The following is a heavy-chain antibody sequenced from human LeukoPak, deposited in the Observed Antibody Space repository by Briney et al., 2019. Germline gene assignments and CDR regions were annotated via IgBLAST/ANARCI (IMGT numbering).Heavy chain of an antibody. J-gene: IGHJ5*02. CDR2: ISDDGSNK. D-gene: IGHD3-10*01. Sequence: GRSLRLSCAASGFTFSTFAMHWVRQAPGKGLEWAAVISDDGSNKYYADSVKGRFTISRDNSKNTLYLQINSLRAEDTAVYYCARDAGGSGTNWFDPWGQGTLVTVSS. V-gene: IGHV3-30*04. CDR3: ARDAGGSGTNWFDP. CDR1: GFTFSTFA.